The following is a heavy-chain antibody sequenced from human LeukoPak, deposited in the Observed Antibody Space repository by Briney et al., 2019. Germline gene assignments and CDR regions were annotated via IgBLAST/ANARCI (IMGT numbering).Heavy chain of an antibody. D-gene: IGHD2-21*02. V-gene: IGHV4-39*07. CDR2: IYYSGST. J-gene: IGHJ4*02. CDR3: ASGIVVVTAIGN. CDR1: GGSISSSSYY. Sequence: SETLSLTCTVSGGSISSSSYYWGWIRQPPGKGLEWIGSIYYSGSTYYNPSLKSRVTISVDTSKNQFSLKLSSVAAADTAVYYCASGIVVVTAIGNWGQGTLVTVSS.